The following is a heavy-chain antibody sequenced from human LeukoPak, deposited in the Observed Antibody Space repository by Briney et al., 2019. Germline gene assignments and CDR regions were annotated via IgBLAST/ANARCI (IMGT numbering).Heavy chain of an antibody. CDR3: ARRTGTTGGAFDY. Sequence: GGSLRLSCAASGFSFSDYGMNWVRQAPGKGLEWVANIKVDGSEKYYVDSVKGRFTISRDNAENSLYLQMNSLRAEDTAVYYCARRTGTTGGAFDYWGQGTQVTVSS. V-gene: IGHV3-7*03. D-gene: IGHD1-1*01. CDR1: GFSFSDYG. CDR2: IKVDGSEK. J-gene: IGHJ4*02.